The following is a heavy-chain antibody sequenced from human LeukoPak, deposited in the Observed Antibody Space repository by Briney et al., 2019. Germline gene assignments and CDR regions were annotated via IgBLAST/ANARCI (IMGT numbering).Heavy chain of an antibody. Sequence: ETLSLTCTVSGGSISSYYWSWIRQPPGKGLEWIGYIYHSGSSNYNPSLKSRVTISVDTSKKQFSLKLSSVTAADTAVYYCARRPIRGYYFDYWGQGTLVTVSS. D-gene: IGHD4-23*01. CDR1: GGSISSYY. J-gene: IGHJ4*02. CDR3: ARRPIRGYYFDY. V-gene: IGHV4-59*01. CDR2: IYHSGSS.